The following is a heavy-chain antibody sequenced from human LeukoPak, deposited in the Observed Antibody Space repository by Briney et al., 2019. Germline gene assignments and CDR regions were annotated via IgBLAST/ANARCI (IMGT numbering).Heavy chain of an antibody. Sequence: PGGSLRLSCTVSGLTHSSDSTSWARQAPGKGLEWVSYIYSGGRTQHSASVRGRFTISSDNSKNTLYLQMNSLRAEDTAVYYCARRAGAYSHPYDYWGQGTLVTVSS. V-gene: IGHV3-53*01. CDR3: ARRAGAYSHPYDY. D-gene: IGHD4/OR15-4a*01. CDR2: IYSGGRT. J-gene: IGHJ4*02. CDR1: GLTHSSDS.